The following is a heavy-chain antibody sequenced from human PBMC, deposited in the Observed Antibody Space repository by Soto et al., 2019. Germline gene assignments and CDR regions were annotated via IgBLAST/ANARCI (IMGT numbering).Heavy chain of an antibody. D-gene: IGHD3-10*01. Sequence: QVQLVQSGAEVQKPGSSVKVSCKASGGTFSSYTISWVRQAPGQGLEWMGRIIPILGIANYAQKFQGRVTITADKSTSTAYMELSSLRSEDTAVYYCARGGTGSSKYYFDYWGQGTLVTVSS. V-gene: IGHV1-69*02. J-gene: IGHJ4*02. CDR3: ARGGTGSSKYYFDY. CDR1: GGTFSSYT. CDR2: IIPILGIA.